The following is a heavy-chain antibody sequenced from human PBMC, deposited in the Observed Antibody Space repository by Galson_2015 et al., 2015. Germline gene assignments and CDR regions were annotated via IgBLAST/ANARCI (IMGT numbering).Heavy chain of an antibody. J-gene: IGHJ5*02. CDR3: TTDDIAAAGLNP. V-gene: IGHV3-15*01. CDR1: GFTFSNAW. Sequence: SLRLSCAASGFTFSNAWMSWVRQAPGKGLEWVGRIKSKTDGGKTDYAAPVKGRFTISRDDSKSTLYLQMNSLNTEDTAVYYCTTDDIAAAGLNPWGQGTLVTVSS. D-gene: IGHD6-13*01. CDR2: IKSKTDGGKT.